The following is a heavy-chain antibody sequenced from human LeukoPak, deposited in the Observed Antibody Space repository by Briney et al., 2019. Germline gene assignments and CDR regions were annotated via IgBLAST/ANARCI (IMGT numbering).Heavy chain of an antibody. Sequence: ASVKVSCKASGYTFTSYGISWVRQAPGQRLEWMGWINAGNGNTKYSQKFQGRVTITRDTSASTAYMELSSPRSEDTAVYYCARETTPALLWFGELLSQGAFDIWGQGTMVTVSS. J-gene: IGHJ3*02. V-gene: IGHV1-3*01. CDR2: INAGNGNT. CDR3: ARETTPALLWFGELLSQGAFDI. CDR1: GYTFTSYG. D-gene: IGHD3-10*01.